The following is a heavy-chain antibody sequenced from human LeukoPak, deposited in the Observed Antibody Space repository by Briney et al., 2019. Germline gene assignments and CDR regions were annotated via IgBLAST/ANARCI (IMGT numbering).Heavy chain of an antibody. CDR1: GYSFSRYW. CDR3: ARRGYGYSQPDY. D-gene: IGHD5-18*01. J-gene: IGHJ4*02. Sequence: GESLKISCKGSGYSFSRYWIGWVRQTPGKGLEWMGLIYPGDSDTRYRPSFQGQVTISADKSISTAYLQWSSLKASDTAMYYCARRGYGYSQPDYWGQGTLVTVSS. CDR2: IYPGDSDT. V-gene: IGHV5-51*01.